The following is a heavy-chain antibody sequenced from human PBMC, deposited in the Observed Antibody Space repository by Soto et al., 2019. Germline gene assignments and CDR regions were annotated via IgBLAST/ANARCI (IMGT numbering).Heavy chain of an antibody. Sequence: QVQLVESGGGVVQPGRSLRLSCAASGFTFSNYAMHWVRQAPGKGLEWVAVTSYDGSNTYYADSVKGLFTISRDNSKNXLYLQMNSLRPEDTAVYYCARVHRYSTGWYDAFDIWGQRTMVTVSS. D-gene: IGHD6-19*01. CDR2: TSYDGSNT. CDR3: ARVHRYSTGWYDAFDI. J-gene: IGHJ3*02. CDR1: GFTFSNYA. V-gene: IGHV3-30-3*01.